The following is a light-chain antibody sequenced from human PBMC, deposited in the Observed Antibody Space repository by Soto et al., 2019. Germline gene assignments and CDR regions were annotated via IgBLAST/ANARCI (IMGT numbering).Light chain of an antibody. J-gene: IGKJ2*01. CDR2: GAS. Sequence: EIVMTQSPATLSVSPGERATLSCRASQSVSSNLAWYQQKPGQAPRLLIYGASTRATGIPARFSGSGSGTECTLTISSLQSEDFAVYDCQQDNNWPRTFGQGTKLEIK. CDR3: QQDNNWPRT. CDR1: QSVSSN. V-gene: IGKV3-15*01.